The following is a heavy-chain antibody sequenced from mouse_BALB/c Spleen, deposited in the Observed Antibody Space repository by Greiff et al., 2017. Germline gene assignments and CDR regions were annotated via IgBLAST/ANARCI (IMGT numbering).Heavy chain of an antibody. Sequence: QVQLQQSGAELVMPGASVKMSCKASGYTFTDYWMHWVKQRPGQGLEWIGAIDTSDSYTSYNQKFKGKATLTVDESSSTAYMQLSSLTSEDSAVYYCAREGNGSSYGGAMDYWGQGTSVTVSS. J-gene: IGHJ4*01. D-gene: IGHD1-1*01. CDR1: GYTFTDYW. CDR3: AREGNGSSYGGAMDY. CDR2: IDTSDSYT. V-gene: IGHV1-69*01.